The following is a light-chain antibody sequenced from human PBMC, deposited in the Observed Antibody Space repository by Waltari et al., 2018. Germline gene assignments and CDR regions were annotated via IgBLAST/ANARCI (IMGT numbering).Light chain of an antibody. CDR1: QDVNNW. V-gene: IGKV1-5*03. J-gene: IGKJ2*01. CDR3: QQYNSYSDT. Sequence: DLHMTQSPATLSASEADEGTSACRASQDVNNWLAWYQQKPGKAPKLLIYRVSTLERGVPSRFSGSGSGTEFTLTISSLQPDDFATYYCQQYNSYSDTFGQGTKVEIK. CDR2: RVS.